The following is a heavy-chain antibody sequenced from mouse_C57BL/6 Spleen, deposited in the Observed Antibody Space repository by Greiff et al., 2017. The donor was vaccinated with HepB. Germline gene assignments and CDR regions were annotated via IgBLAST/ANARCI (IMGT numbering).Heavy chain of an antibody. D-gene: IGHD1-1*01. CDR3: ARSRYYGSSLGY. CDR1: GYTFTSYW. J-gene: IGHJ2*01. CDR2: IYPGSGST. V-gene: IGHV1-55*01. Sequence: QVQLKQPGAELVKPGASVKMSCKASGYTFTSYWITWVQQRPGQGLEWIGDIYPGSGSTNYNEKFKSKATLTVDTSSSTAYMQLSSLTSEDSAVYYCARSRYYGSSLGYWGQGTTLTVSS.